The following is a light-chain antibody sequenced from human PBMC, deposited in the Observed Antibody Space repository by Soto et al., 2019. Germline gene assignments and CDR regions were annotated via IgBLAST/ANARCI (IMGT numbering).Light chain of an antibody. CDR3: QHYNTYTGP. Sequence: DIQMTQSPSTLSGSVGDRVTITCRASQTISSWLAWYQQKPGKAPKLLIYKASTLKSGVPSRFSGSGSGTEFTLTISSLQPDDFATYYCQHYNTYTGPFGPGTKVDIK. CDR2: KAS. J-gene: IGKJ3*01. V-gene: IGKV1-5*03. CDR1: QTISSW.